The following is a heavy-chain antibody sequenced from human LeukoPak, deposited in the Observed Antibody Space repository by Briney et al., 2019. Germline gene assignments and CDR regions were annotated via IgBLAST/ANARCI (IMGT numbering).Heavy chain of an antibody. D-gene: IGHD3-22*01. J-gene: IGHJ3*02. CDR3: ARDYGVRSGYRRGAFDI. V-gene: IGHV1-2*02. CDR2: INPNSGGT. CDR1: GYTFTGYY. Sequence: ASVKVSCKASGYTFTGYYMHWVRRAPGQGLEWMGWINPNSGGTNYAQKFQGRVTMTRDTSISTAYMELSRLRSDDTAVYYCARDYGVRSGYRRGAFDIWGQGTMVTVSS.